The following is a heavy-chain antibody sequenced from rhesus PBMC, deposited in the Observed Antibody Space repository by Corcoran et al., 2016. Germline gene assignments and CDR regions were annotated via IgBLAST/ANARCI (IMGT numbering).Heavy chain of an antibody. D-gene: IGHD4-35*01. CDR1: GFTFSSYG. CDR3: AKDEDYGNLLY. V-gene: IGHV3S5*01. CDR2: INSGGGST. J-gene: IGHJ4*01. Sequence: EVQLVETGGGLVQPVGSLTLSCAASGFTFSSYGMSWVRQAPGKGLEWVSAINSGGGSTYYADSVKGRFTISRDNSKNTLSLQMNSLRAEDTAVYYCAKDEDYGNLLYWGQGVLVTVSS.